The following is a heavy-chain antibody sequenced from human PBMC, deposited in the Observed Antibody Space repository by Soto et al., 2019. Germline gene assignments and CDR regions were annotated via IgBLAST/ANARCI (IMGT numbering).Heavy chain of an antibody. CDR1: GFTFSSYG. Sequence: GGSLRLSCAASGFTFSSYGMHWVRQAPGKGLEWVAVISYDGSNKYYADSVKGRFTISRDNAKNTLYLQMNSLRAEDTAVYYWAKGGSPGFDYWGQGTLVTVSS. CDR2: ISYDGSNK. J-gene: IGHJ4*02. CDR3: AKGGSPGFDY. V-gene: IGHV3-30*18.